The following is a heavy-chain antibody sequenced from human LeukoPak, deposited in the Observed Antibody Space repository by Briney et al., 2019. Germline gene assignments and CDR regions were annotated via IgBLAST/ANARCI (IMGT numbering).Heavy chain of an antibody. V-gene: IGHV5-51*01. D-gene: IGHD2-2*01. J-gene: IGHJ5*02. CDR3: ARSLRYCSSTSCYNNWFDP. CDR2: IYPGDSDT. Sequence: GESLKISCKGSGYSFTSYWIGWVRQMPGKGLEWIGIIYPGDSDTRYSPSFQGQVTISADKSISTAYLQWSSLKASDTAMYYCARSLRYCSSTSCYNNWFDPWGQGTLVTVSS. CDR1: GYSFTSYW.